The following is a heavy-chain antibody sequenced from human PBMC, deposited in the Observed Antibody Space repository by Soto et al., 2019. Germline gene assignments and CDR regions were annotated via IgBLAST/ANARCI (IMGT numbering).Heavy chain of an antibody. CDR2: IWYDGSNK. CDR1: GFTFSSYG. J-gene: IGHJ6*02. CDR3: ARDPDRTRVYYYYYGMDV. Sequence: QVQLVESGGGVVQPGRSLRLSCAASGFTFSSYGMHWVRQAPGKGLEWVAVIWYDGSNKYYADSVKGRFTISRDNSKNTMYLQMNSLRAEDTAVYYCARDPDRTRVYYYYYGMDVWGQGTTVTVSS. V-gene: IGHV3-33*01.